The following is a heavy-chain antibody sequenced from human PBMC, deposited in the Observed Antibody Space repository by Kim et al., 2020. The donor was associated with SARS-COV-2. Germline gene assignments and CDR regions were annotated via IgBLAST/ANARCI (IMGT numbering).Heavy chain of an antibody. D-gene: IGHD6-19*01. CDR2: IYYSGST. J-gene: IGHJ6*02. CDR3: ARKHSGWYHYYYYGMDV. Sequence: SETLSLTCTVSGGSISSSSYYWGWIRQPPGKGLEWIGSIYYSGSTYYNPSLKSRVTISVDTSKNQFSLKLSSVTAADTAVYYCARKHSGWYHYYYYGMDVWGQGTTVTVSS. V-gene: IGHV4-39*01. CDR1: GGSISSSSYY.